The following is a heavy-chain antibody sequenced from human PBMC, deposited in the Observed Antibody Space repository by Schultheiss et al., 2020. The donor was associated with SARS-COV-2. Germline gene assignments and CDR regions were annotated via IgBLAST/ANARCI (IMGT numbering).Heavy chain of an antibody. CDR2: ISGSGGST. D-gene: IGHD2/OR15-2a*01. J-gene: IGHJ6*02. V-gene: IGHV3-48*02. CDR3: ARAGLLNVYYGMDV. Sequence: GESLKISCAASGFTFSSYSMNWVRQAPGKGLEWVSAISGSGGSTYYADSVKGRFTISRDNAKNSLYLQMNSLRDEDTAVYYCARAGLLNVYYGMDVWGQGTTVTVSS. CDR1: GFTFSSYS.